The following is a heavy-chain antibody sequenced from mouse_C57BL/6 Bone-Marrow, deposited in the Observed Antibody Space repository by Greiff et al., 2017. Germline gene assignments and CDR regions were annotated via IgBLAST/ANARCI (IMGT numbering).Heavy chain of an antibody. CDR2: INPGSGGT. CDR3: ARRVSYGSSYGFAY. V-gene: IGHV1-54*01. D-gene: IGHD1-1*01. Sequence: QVQLQQSGAELVRPGPSVKVSCKASGYAFTNYLIEWVKQRPGQGLEWIGVINPGSGGTNYNEKFKGKATLTADKSSSTAYMQLSSLTSEDSAVYFCARRVSYGSSYGFAYWGQGTLVTGSA. CDR1: GYAFTNYL. J-gene: IGHJ3*01.